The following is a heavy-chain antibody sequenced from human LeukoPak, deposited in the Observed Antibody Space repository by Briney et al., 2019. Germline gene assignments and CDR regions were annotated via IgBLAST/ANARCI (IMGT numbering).Heavy chain of an antibody. CDR3: ARGIVWADYGDYGEYFQH. CDR1: GFTFSDYE. CDR2: ISYDGSNK. Sequence: GRSLSLSCAASGFTFSDYETHWVRQAPGKGLEWVAVISYDGSNKYYADSVKGRFTISRDNSKNTLYLQMNSLRAEDTAVYYCARGIVWADYGDYGEYFQHWGKGTLVTVSS. J-gene: IGHJ1*01. V-gene: IGHV3-30-3*01. D-gene: IGHD4-17*01.